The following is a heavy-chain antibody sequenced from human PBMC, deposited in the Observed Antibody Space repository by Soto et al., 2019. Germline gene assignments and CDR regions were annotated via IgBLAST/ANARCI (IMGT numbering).Heavy chain of an antibody. D-gene: IGHD6-13*01. J-gene: IGHJ5*02. Sequence: GGSLRLSCAASGFTFSGYGMSWVRQATGKGLEWVSAISGSGGSTYYADSLKGRFTISRDNSKNTLYLQRNSLRAEDTAVYYCAKDPMYSSRNWFDPWGQGTLVTVSS. CDR3: AKDPMYSSRNWFDP. V-gene: IGHV3-23*01. CDR1: GFTFSGYG. CDR2: ISGSGGST.